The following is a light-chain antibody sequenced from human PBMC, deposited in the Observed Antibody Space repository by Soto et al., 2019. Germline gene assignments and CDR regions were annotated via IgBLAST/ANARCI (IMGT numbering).Light chain of an antibody. Sequence: EIVLTQSPGTLSLSPGERATLSCRASQSVSSSYLAWYQQKPGQAPRLLIYGASSRATGIPDRFSGSGSGTDFTLTISRLEPEDFAIYYCQQYNNWPITFGQGKRLEIK. V-gene: IGKV3-20*01. CDR2: GAS. CDR3: QQYNNWPIT. J-gene: IGKJ5*01. CDR1: QSVSSSY.